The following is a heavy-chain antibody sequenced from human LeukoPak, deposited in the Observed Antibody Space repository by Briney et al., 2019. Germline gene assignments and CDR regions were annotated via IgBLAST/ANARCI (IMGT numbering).Heavy chain of an antibody. Sequence: GASVKFSCKASGYTFTSYGISWVGQAPGQGLEWMGWISAYNGNTNYAQKLQGRITMTTDPSKSTAYMELRSLRSDDTAGYYCARSFYVSSGYSDYWGQGTLVTVSS. CDR3: ARSFYVSSGYSDY. CDR1: GYTFTSYG. J-gene: IGHJ4*02. V-gene: IGHV1-18*01. D-gene: IGHD3-22*01. CDR2: ISAYNGNT.